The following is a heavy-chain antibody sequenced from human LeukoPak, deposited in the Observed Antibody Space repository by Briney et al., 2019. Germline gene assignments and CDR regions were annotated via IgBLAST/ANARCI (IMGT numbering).Heavy chain of an antibody. Sequence: PAGSLRLSCAASGFTFSSESMNWVRQVPGKGLEWISYISSSSSTINYADSVKGRFTTSRDNAKNSLNLQMNSLRDEDTAVYYCASITMTPYAMSVWGQGTTVTVSS. CDR3: ASITMTPYAMSV. V-gene: IGHV3-48*02. CDR1: GFTFSSES. CDR2: ISSSSSTI. D-gene: IGHD3-22*01. J-gene: IGHJ6*02.